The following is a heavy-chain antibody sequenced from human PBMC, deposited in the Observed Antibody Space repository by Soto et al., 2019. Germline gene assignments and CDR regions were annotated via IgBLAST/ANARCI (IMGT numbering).Heavy chain of an antibody. CDR3: AKRYSSTTGSNWFDP. D-gene: IGHD6-13*01. J-gene: IGHJ5*02. CDR1: GITFSSYG. V-gene: IGHV3-23*01. CDR2: ISSGGDST. Sequence: PGGSLRLSCAASGITFSSYGMSWVRQAPGKVLEWVSAISSGGDSTDYADSVKGRFTISRDNSKNTLYLQMNSLRAEDTALYYCAKRYSSTTGSNWFDPWGQGTLVTVSS.